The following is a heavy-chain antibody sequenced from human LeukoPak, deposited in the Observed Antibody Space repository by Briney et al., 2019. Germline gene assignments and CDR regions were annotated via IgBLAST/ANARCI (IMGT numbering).Heavy chain of an antibody. CDR3: ARVSSSWHYYFDY. V-gene: IGHV3-64*01. Sequence: GGSLRLSCTASGFTFSSYAMHWVRQAPGKGLEYVSAISSNGGSTYYANSVKGRFTISRDNSKNTLYLQMGSLRAEDMAVYYCARVSSSWHYYFDYRGQGTLVTVSS. CDR1: GFTFSSYA. D-gene: IGHD6-13*01. J-gene: IGHJ4*02. CDR2: ISSNGGST.